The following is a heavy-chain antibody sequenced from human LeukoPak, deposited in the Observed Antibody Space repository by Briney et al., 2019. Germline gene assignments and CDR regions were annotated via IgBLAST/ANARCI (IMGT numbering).Heavy chain of an antibody. Sequence: PGGSLRLSCAASGFTFNAYSLHWVRQAPGKGLEYVSGINPNGGSTYYANSVKGRFTISRDDSKSIAYLQMNSLKIEDTAVYYCTRDFGDYKGDYWGQGTLVTVSS. V-gene: IGHV3-64*01. CDR2: INPNGGST. CDR1: GFTFNAYS. CDR3: TRDFGDYKGDY. D-gene: IGHD4-17*01. J-gene: IGHJ4*02.